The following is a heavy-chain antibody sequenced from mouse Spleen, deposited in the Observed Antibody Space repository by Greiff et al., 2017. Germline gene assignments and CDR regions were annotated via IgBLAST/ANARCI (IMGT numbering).Heavy chain of an antibody. Sequence: VQLQQPGAELVMPGASVKLSCKASGYTFTSYWMHWVKQRPGQGLEWIGYINPSSGYTKYNQKFKDKATLTADKSSSTVYMQLSSLTYEDSAVYYCARWLLRYYAMDYWGQGTSVTVSS. CDR3: ARWLLRYYAMDY. D-gene: IGHD2-3*01. V-gene: IGHV1-7*01. CDR1: GYTFTSYW. CDR2: INPSSGYT. J-gene: IGHJ4*01.